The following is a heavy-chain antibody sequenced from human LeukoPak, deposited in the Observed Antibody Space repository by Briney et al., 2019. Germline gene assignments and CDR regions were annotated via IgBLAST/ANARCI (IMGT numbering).Heavy chain of an antibody. Sequence: GGSLRLSYAASGFSFSSTWMHWVRQVPGKGLVWVSRINSDGSTIYADSVKGRFTISRDNAKNSLYLQMNSLRAEDTAVYYCARGFTIFGVVIYYYYYYMDVWGKGTTVTVSS. J-gene: IGHJ6*03. CDR1: GFSFSSTW. CDR3: ARGFTIFGVVIYYYYYYMDV. D-gene: IGHD3-3*01. V-gene: IGHV3-74*01. CDR2: INSDGST.